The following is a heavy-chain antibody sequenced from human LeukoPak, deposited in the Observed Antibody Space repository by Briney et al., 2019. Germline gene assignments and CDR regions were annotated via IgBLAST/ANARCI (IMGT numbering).Heavy chain of an antibody. J-gene: IGHJ6*03. V-gene: IGHV3-53*01. Sequence: GGSLRLSCAASGFTVSSNYMSWVRQAPGKGLEWVSVIYSGGSTYYADSVKGRFTISRDNSKNTLYLQMNSLRAEDTAVYYCARDLVFGTTPRSYYYYMDVWGKGTTVTVSS. CDR2: IYSGGST. D-gene: IGHD1-7*01. CDR3: ARDLVFGTTPRSYYYYMDV. CDR1: GFTVSSNY.